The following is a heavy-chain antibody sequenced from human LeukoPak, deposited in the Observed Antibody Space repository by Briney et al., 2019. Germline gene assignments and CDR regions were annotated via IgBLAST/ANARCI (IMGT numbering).Heavy chain of an antibody. Sequence: ASVKVSCKASGDTFTTYYMHWVRQAPGQGLEWMGIINPSGGSTSYAQKFQGRVTMTRDTSTSTVYMELSSLRSEDTAVYYCARDPIKTRAAAGYYFDYWGQGTLVTVSS. CDR2: INPSGGST. CDR3: ARDPIKTRAAAGYYFDY. J-gene: IGHJ4*02. V-gene: IGHV1-46*01. CDR1: GDTFTTYY. D-gene: IGHD6-13*01.